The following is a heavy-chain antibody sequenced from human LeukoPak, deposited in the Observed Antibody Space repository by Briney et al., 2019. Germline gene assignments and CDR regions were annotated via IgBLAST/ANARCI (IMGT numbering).Heavy chain of an antibody. D-gene: IGHD3-10*01. CDR1: GFTFSIYW. CDR2: INQDGSEK. V-gene: IGHV3-7*01. CDR3: VRGYYGSGDY. Sequence: GGSQRLSCAASGFTFSIYWMDWVRQAPGRGLEWVANINQDGSEKYYVDSVKGRITISRDNAKNSLYLQMNSLRAEDTAVYYCVRGYYGSGDYWGQGTLVTVSS. J-gene: IGHJ4*02.